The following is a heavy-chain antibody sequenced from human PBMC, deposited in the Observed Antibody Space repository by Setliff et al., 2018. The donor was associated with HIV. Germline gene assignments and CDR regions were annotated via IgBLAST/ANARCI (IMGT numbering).Heavy chain of an antibody. V-gene: IGHV4-34*01. D-gene: IGHD3-3*01. J-gene: IGHJ4*02. CDR3: ARHVLDYNFWSGYSTQNCFDY. CDR1: SFTDYY. Sequence: SFTDYYWIWIRQPPGKGLEWIGEINHSGSTHYNPSLKSRFTISVDTSKNQFSLNLSSVTAADTAVYYCARHVLDYNFWSGYSTQNCFDYWGQGTLVTVSS. CDR2: INHSGST.